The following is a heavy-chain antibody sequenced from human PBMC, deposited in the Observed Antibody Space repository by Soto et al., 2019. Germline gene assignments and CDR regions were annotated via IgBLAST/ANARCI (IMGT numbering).Heavy chain of an antibody. CDR3: ARDRDDYSNYYYYMDV. V-gene: IGHV4-31*03. Sequence: PSETLSLTCTVSGGSISSGGYYWSWIRQHPGKGLEWIGYIYYSGSTYYNPSLKSRVTISVDTSKNQLSLKLSSVTAADTVVYYCARDRDDYSNYYYYMDVWGKGTTVTVSS. J-gene: IGHJ6*03. D-gene: IGHD4-4*01. CDR2: IYYSGST. CDR1: GGSISSGGYY.